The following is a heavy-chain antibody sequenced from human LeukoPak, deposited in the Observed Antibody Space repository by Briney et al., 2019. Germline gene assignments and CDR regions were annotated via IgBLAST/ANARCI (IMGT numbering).Heavy chain of an antibody. V-gene: IGHV3-23*01. CDR1: GFTFSSYW. J-gene: IGHJ5*02. CDR2: ISGSGGST. D-gene: IGHD3-3*01. CDR3: AKNPKITIFGVVISDWFDP. Sequence: GGSLRLSCAASGFTFSSYWMNWVRQAPGKGLEWVSAISGSGGSTYYADSVKGRFTISRDNSKNTLYLQMNSLRAEDTAVYYCAKNPKITIFGVVISDWFDPWGQGTLVTVSS.